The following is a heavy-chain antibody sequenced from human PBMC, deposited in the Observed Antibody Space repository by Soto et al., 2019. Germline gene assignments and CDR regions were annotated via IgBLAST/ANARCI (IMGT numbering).Heavy chain of an antibody. D-gene: IGHD3-22*01. Sequence: ASVKVSCKASGGTFSSYTISWVRQAPGQGLEWMGGIIPIFGTAIYAQTFQGRVTITADESTSTAYMELSSLRSEDTAVYYCASIYYDSSGGYYGMDVWGQGTTVTVSS. CDR2: IIPIFGTA. CDR3: ASIYYDSSGGYYGMDV. J-gene: IGHJ6*02. V-gene: IGHV1-69*13. CDR1: GGTFSSYT.